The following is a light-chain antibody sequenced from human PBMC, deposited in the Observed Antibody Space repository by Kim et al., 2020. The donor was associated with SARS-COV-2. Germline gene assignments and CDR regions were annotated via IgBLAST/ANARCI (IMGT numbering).Light chain of an antibody. Sequence: GQGVGISCSGSSSNIGSNTVTWYQQLPGTAPKLLIYSNSQRPSGVPDRFSGSKSGTSASLAIIGLQSEDEADYYCAAWDDTLNGLVFGGGTQLTVL. CDR3: AAWDDTLNGLV. V-gene: IGLV1-44*01. J-gene: IGLJ7*01. CDR1: SSNIGSNT. CDR2: SNS.